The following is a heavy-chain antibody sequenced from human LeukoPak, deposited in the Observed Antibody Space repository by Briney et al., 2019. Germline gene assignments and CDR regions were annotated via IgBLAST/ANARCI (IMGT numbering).Heavy chain of an antibody. CDR2: INPSGGST. CDR3: ATTGVSGSYYRLPAY. D-gene: IGHD3-10*01. CDR1: GYTFTSYY. Sequence: GASVKVSCKASGYTFTSYYMHWVRQAPGQGLEWMGIINPSGGSTSYAQKFQGRVTMTRDTSTSTVYMELSSLRSEDTAVYYCATTGVSGSYYRLPAYWGQGTLVTVSS. J-gene: IGHJ4*02. V-gene: IGHV1-46*01.